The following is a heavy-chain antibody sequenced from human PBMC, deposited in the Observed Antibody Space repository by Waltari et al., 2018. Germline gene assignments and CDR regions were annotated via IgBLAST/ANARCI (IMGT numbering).Heavy chain of an antibody. CDR2: PYTSGST. J-gene: IGHJ3*01. CDR1: GGSISSGRSY. D-gene: IGHD3-16*02. Sequence: QVQLQESGPGLVKPSQTLSLTCTVSGGSISSGRSYWSWIRQPAGKGVEEIGHPYTSGSTNNHPALKVLVTISVDTSNTPFSLKLSTVTAAATAVYFCARASFRDGALDVWGQGTMVTVSS. CDR3: ARASFRDGALDV. V-gene: IGHV4-61*09.